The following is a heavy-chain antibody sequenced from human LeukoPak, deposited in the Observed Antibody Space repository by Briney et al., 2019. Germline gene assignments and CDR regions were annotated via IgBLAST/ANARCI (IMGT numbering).Heavy chain of an antibody. CDR3: ARGGYSGYEAGVTQSDITNWFDP. J-gene: IGHJ5*02. D-gene: IGHD5-12*01. CDR1: GYTFTGYY. CDR2: INPNSGGT. Sequence: ASVKVSCKASGYTFTGYYMHWVRQAPGQGLEWMGWINPNSGGTNYAQKFQGRVTMTRDTSITTAYMELSRLRSDDTAVYYCARGGYSGYEAGVTQSDITNWFDPWGQGTLVTVSS. V-gene: IGHV1-2*02.